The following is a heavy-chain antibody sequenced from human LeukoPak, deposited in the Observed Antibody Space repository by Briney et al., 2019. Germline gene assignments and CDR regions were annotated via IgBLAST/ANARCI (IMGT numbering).Heavy chain of an antibody. CDR1: GYTFTSYD. D-gene: IGHD3-3*01. CDR2: MNPNSGNT. CDR3: ARLYDFWSGYFRYYGMDV. J-gene: IGHJ6*02. V-gene: IGHV1-8*01. Sequence: ASVKVSCKASGYTFTSYDINWVRQATGQGLEWMGWMNPNSGNTGYAQKFQGRVTMTRNTSISTAYMELSSLRSEDTAVYYCARLYDFWSGYFRYYGMDVWGQGTTVTVSS.